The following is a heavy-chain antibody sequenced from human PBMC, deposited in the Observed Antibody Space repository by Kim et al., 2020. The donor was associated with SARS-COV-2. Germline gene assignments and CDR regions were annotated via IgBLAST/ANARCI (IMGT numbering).Heavy chain of an antibody. J-gene: IGHJ4*02. CDR2: ISWNSGSI. CDR1: GFTFDDYA. CDR3: AKVDGYNYYFDY. D-gene: IGHD5-12*01. Sequence: LSLTCAASGFTFDDYAMHWVRQAPGKGLEWVSGISWNSGSIGYADSVKGRFTISRDNAKNSLYLQMNSLRAEDTALYYCAKVDGYNYYFDYWGQGTLVTVSS. V-gene: IGHV3-9*01.